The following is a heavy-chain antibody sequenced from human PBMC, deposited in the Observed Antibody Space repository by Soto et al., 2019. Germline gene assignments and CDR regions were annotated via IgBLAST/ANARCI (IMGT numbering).Heavy chain of an antibody. Sequence: EVQLVESGGGLVQPGGSLRLSCAASGFAFSSYSMNWVRQAPGKGLEWISYISSSISTIYYADSVKGRFTISRDNAKNLFHRQMNSQRPEDTAVYYGATRIIVAADRDYWGQGVLVTVSS. D-gene: IGHD6-19*01. CDR3: ATRIIVAADRDY. CDR1: GFAFSSYS. CDR2: ISSSISTI. V-gene: IGHV3-48*01. J-gene: IGHJ4*02.